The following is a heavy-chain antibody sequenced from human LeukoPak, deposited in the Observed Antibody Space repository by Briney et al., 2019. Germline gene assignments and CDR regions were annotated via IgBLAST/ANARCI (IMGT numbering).Heavy chain of an antibody. CDR2: IYPGDSDT. CDR3: ARGLASRATYSGSYVY. V-gene: IGHV5-51*01. Sequence: GESLKISCKGSGYSFTSYWIGWVRQMPGKGLEWMGIIYPGDSDTRYSPSFQGQVTISADKSISTAYLQWSSLKASDTAMYYCARGLASRATYSGSYVYWGQGTLVTVSS. J-gene: IGHJ4*02. D-gene: IGHD1-26*01. CDR1: GYSFTSYW.